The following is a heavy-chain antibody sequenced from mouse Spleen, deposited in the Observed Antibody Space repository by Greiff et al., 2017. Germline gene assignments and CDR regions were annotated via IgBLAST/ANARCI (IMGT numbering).Heavy chain of an antibody. Sequence: QVTLKVCGPGILQPSQTLSLTCSFSGFSLSTSGMGVSWIRQPSGKGLEWLAHIYWDDDKRYNPSLKSRLTISKDTSRNQVFLKITSVDTADTATYYCARKDDYDRVFAYWGQGTLVTVSA. CDR3: ARKDDYDRVFAY. CDR2: IYWDDDK. V-gene: IGHV8-12*01. CDR1: GFSLSTSGMG. J-gene: IGHJ3*01. D-gene: IGHD2-4*01.